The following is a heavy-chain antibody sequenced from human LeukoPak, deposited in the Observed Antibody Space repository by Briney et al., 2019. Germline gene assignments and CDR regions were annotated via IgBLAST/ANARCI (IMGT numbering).Heavy chain of an antibody. CDR1: GGSISRSSYY. CDR2: IYYSGST. D-gene: IGHD5-24*01. V-gene: IGHV4-61*05. J-gene: IGHJ4*02. Sequence: PSETLSLTCTVSGGSISRSSYYWGWIRQPPGKGLEWIGYIYYSGSTKYNPSLKSRVTISVDTSKNQFSLKLSSVTAADTAVYYCARGARAGYNLEPFDYWGQGTLVTVSS. CDR3: ARGARAGYNLEPFDY.